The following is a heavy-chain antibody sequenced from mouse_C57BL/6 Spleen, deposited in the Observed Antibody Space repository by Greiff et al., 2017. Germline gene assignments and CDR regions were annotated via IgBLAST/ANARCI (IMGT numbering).Heavy chain of an antibody. V-gene: IGHV1-61*01. Sequence: VKLQQPGAELVRPGSSVKLSCKASGYTFTSYWMDWVKQRPGQGLEWIGNIYPSDSETHYNQKFKDKATLTVDKSSSTAYMQLSSLTSEDSAVYYCARSEDGFFDYWGQGTTLTVSS. CDR2: IYPSDSET. CDR3: ARSEDGFFDY. J-gene: IGHJ2*01. D-gene: IGHD2-3*01. CDR1: GYTFTSYW.